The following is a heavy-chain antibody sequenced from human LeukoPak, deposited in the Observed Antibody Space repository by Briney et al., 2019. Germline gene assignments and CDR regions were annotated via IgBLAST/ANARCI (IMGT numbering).Heavy chain of an antibody. CDR1: GYTFTGYY. CDR2: INPNSGGT. CDR3: ARVTHGGAFDI. Sequence: ASVALSCNASGYTFTGYYMHWVRHAPGQGLEWMGWINPNSGGTHYEQKSQGWVTMTRDTSISTAYMALSRVRSDDTAVYYCARVTHGGAFDIWGQGTMVTVSS. V-gene: IGHV1-2*04. J-gene: IGHJ3*02. D-gene: IGHD2-15*01.